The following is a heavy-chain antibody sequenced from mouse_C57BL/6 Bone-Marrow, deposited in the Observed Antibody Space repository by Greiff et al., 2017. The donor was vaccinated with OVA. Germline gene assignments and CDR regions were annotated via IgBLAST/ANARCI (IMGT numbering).Heavy chain of an antibody. CDR2: INYDGSST. D-gene: IGHD3-3*01. Sequence: EVQVVESEGGLVQPGSSMKLSCTASGFTFSDYYMAWVRQVPEKGLEWVANINYDGSSTYYLDSLKSRFIISRDNAKNILYLQMSSLKSEDTATYYCARVGGHFDYWGQGTTLTVSS. CDR1: GFTFSDYY. J-gene: IGHJ2*01. CDR3: ARVGGHFDY. V-gene: IGHV5-16*01.